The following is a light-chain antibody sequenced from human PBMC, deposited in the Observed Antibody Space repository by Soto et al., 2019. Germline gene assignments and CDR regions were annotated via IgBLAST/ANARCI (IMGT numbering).Light chain of an antibody. CDR1: RSDVGGSKY. CDR3: SSYTSSGTLVV. V-gene: IGLV2-14*01. CDR2: EVS. J-gene: IGLJ1*01. Sequence: QSALTQPASVSGSPGQSITISCTGTRSDVGGSKYVSWYQQYPGKAPKVMIYEVSDRPAGVSNRFSGSKSGNTASLTISGLQAEDEADYYCSSYTSSGTLVVFGSGTKVT.